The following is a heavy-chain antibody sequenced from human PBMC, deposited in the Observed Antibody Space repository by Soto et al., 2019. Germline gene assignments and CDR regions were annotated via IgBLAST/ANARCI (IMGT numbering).Heavy chain of an antibody. CDR1: GYMFTSYA. V-gene: IGHV1-3*01. D-gene: IGHD5-12*01. J-gene: IGHJ5*02. CDR3: AREGPIYSGYDKWWFDP. CDR2: INAGNGNT. Sequence: ASVKVSCKASGYMFTSYAMYWVRQAPGQRLEWMGWINAGNGNTKYSQKFQDRVTITRDTSASTAYMELSSLRSDDTAVYYCAREGPIYSGYDKWWFDPWGQGTLVTVSS.